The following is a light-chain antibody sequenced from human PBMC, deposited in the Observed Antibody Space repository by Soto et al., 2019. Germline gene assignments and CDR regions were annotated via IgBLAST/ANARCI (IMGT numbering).Light chain of an antibody. V-gene: IGLV2-14*03. CDR1: SSDVDGYNY. J-gene: IGLJ2*01. CDR3: SSNTSSSTLV. CDR2: DVS. Sequence: QSVLTQPASVSGSPGQSIAISCTGTSSDVDGYNYVSWYQQHPGKAPKLIIYDVSSRPSGVSDRFSGSKSVHTASLTISGLQAEDEADYYCSSNTSSSTLVFGGGNKLTVL.